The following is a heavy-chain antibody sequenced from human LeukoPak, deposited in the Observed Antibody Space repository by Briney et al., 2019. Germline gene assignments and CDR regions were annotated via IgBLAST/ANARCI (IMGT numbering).Heavy chain of an antibody. V-gene: IGHV1-2*02. CDR1: GYTFTGYY. D-gene: IGHD2/OR15-2a*01. CDR3: AREIAYYYYMDV. J-gene: IGHJ6*03. Sequence: ASVKVSCKASGYTFTGYYMHWVRQAPGQGLEWMGWINPNSGGTNYAQKFQGRVTMTRDTSISTAYMELSRLRSDDTAVYYCAREIAYYYYMDVWGKGTTVTISS. CDR2: INPNSGGT.